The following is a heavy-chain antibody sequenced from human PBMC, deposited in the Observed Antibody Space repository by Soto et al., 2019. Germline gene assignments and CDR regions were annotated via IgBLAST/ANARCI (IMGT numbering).Heavy chain of an antibody. D-gene: IGHD2-8*01. CDR1: CGSYSGYN. Sequence: PSETLSLTCAVYCGSYSGYNRNWLSQHPWKGLEWVGKINHSGSTNYNPSLKSRVTISVDTSKNQFSLKLSSVTAADTAVYYCARDNGSFAYGEGYWGQGVQVTVS. CDR3: ARDNGSFAYGEGY. CDR2: INHSGST. J-gene: IGHJ4*02. V-gene: IGHV4-34*01.